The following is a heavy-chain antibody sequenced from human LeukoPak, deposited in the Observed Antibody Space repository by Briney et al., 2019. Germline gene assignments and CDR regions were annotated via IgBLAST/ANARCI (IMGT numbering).Heavy chain of an antibody. D-gene: IGHD6-19*01. V-gene: IGHV4-39*01. CDR1: GGSISSSSYY. Sequence: PSETLSLICTVSGGSISSSSYYWGWIRQPPGTGLEWIGSIYYSGSTYYNPSLKSRVTISVDTSKNQFSLKLSSVTAADTAVYYCARRGAVAVFDYWGQGTLVTVSS. CDR3: ARRGAVAVFDY. J-gene: IGHJ4*02. CDR2: IYYSGST.